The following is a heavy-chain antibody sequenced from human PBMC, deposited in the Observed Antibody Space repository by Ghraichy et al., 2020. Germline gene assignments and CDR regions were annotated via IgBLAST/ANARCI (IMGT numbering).Heavy chain of an antibody. CDR1: GFTFSYFW. V-gene: IGHV3-7*01. CDR3: ARASCSGGRCYSAFDI. CDR2: IKQDGSEK. D-gene: IGHD2-15*01. J-gene: IGHJ3*02. Sequence: GGSLRLSCAASGFTFSYFWMSWVRQAPGKGLEWVANIKQDGSEKYYVDSVKGRFTISRDNAKNSLYLQMNSPRDEDTAVYYCARASCSGGRCYSAFDIWGQGTMVTVAS.